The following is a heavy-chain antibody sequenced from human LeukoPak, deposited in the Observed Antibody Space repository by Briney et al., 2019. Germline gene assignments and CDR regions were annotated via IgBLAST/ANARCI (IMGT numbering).Heavy chain of an antibody. CDR3: ARLNSYGSYYYYYMDV. D-gene: IGHD5-18*01. Sequence: SETLSLTCTVSGGSISSYYWSWIRQPPGKGLEWIGRIYTSGSTNYNTSLKSRVTMSVDTSKNQFSLKLSSVTAADTAVYYCARLNSYGSYYYYYMDVWGKGTTVTVSS. V-gene: IGHV4-4*07. J-gene: IGHJ6*03. CDR2: IYTSGST. CDR1: GGSISSYY.